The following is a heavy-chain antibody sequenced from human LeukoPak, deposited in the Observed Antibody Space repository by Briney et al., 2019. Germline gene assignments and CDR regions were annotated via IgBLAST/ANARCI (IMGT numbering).Heavy chain of an antibody. D-gene: IGHD6-6*01. CDR1: GASISSYY. J-gene: IGHJ6*03. Sequence: NASETLSLTCTVSGASISSYYWSWIRQPPGKGLEWIGYIYTSGSTNYNPSLKSRVTISVDTSKNQFSLKLSSVTAADTAVYYCARSSARLLNFDYYMDVWGKGTTVTVSS. V-gene: IGHV4-4*09. CDR3: ARSSARLLNFDYYMDV. CDR2: IYTSGST.